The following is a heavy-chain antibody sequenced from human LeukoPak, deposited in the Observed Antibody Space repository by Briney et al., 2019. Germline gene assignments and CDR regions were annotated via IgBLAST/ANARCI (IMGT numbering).Heavy chain of an antibody. CDR2: IGGSGINT. J-gene: IGHJ3*01. Sequence: GGSLRVSCVASEFTLASYAMTWVRLIPGKKLEWVASIGGSGINTNYADTVRGRFTISRDNSKNTLYLQMNSLRAEDTAVYYCGRDPNGDYVGAFEFWGQGTLVSVSS. CDR1: EFTLASYA. CDR3: GRDPNGDYVGAFEF. V-gene: IGHV3-23*01. D-gene: IGHD4-17*01.